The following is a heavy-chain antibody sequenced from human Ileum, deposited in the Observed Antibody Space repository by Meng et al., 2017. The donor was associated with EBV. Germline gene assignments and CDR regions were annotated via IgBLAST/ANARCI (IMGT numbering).Heavy chain of an antibody. D-gene: IGHD3-10*01. CDR3: ARGYGSGRDYFDY. V-gene: IGHV4-4*02. CDR1: GGSISSSNW. CDR2: IYYSGST. J-gene: IGHJ4*02. Sequence: VPREEVGLGRGKPSGTRSLPCAVSGGSISSSNWWNWVRQPPGKGLEWIGEIYYSGSTIYHPSLKSRVTISVDKSKNLFSLKLSSVTAADTAVYYCARGYGSGRDYFDYWGQGTLVTVSS.